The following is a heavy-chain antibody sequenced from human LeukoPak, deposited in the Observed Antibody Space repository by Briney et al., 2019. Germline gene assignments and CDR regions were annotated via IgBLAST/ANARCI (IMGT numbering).Heavy chain of an antibody. V-gene: IGHV4-34*01. J-gene: IGHJ4*02. D-gene: IGHD4-17*01. CDR3: ARGGDYRFDY. CDR1: GGSFSGYY. Sequence: PSETLSLTCAVYGGSFSGYYWSWIRQPPGKGLEWIGEINHSGSTNYSPSLKSRVTISVDTSKNQFSLKLSSVTAADTAVYYCARGGDYRFDYWGQGTLVTVSS. CDR2: INHSGST.